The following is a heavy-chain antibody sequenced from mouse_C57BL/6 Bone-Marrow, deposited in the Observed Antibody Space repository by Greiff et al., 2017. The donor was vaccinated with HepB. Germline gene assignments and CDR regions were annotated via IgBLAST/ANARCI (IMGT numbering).Heavy chain of an antibody. CDR1: GFSLTSYG. Sequence: VQGVESGPGLVQPSQSLSITCTASGFSLTSYGVHWVRQSPGKGLEWLGVIWSGGSTDYNAAFISRLSIRKDNSKRQVFFKMNRLQADDTAIYYCASTHCSGVSYAMDYWGKGTSVTVAS. V-gene: IGHV2-2*01. CDR2: IWSGGST. J-gene: IGHJ4*01. CDR3: ASTHCSGVSYAMDY. D-gene: IGHD6-1*01.